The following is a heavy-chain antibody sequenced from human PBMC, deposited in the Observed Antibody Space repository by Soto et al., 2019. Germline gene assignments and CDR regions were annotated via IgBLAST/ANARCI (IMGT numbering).Heavy chain of an antibody. D-gene: IGHD2-21*02. CDR2: ISAYNGNT. CDR1: GYTFTSYG. J-gene: IGHJ6*02. CDR3: ARDGGNFNYYYYYGMDV. V-gene: IGHV1-18*04. Sequence: QVQLVQSGAEVKKPGASVKVSCKASGYTFTSYGIIWVRQAPGQGLEWMGWISAYNGNTNYAQKLQGRVTMTTDTSTSTAYMELRSLRSDDTAVYYCARDGGNFNYYYYYGMDVWGQGTTVTVSS.